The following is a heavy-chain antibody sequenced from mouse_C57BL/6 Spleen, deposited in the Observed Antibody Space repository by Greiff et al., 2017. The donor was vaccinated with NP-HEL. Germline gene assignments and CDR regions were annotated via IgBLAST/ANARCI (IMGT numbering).Heavy chain of an antibody. Sequence: VHVKQSGPGLAKPSQTLSLTCSVTGYSITSDYWNWIRKFPGNKLEYMGYISYSGSTYYNPSLKSRISITRDTSKNQYYLQLNSVTTEDTATYYCARELTGYWYFDVWGTGTTVTVSS. J-gene: IGHJ1*03. CDR2: ISYSGST. CDR1: GYSITSDY. D-gene: IGHD4-1*01. CDR3: ARELTGYWYFDV. V-gene: IGHV3-8*01.